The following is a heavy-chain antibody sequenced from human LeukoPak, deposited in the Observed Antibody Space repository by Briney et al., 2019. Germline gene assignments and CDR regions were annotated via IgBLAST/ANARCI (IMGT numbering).Heavy chain of an antibody. CDR2: IFTSGNT. CDR1: GGSISSRNYY. V-gene: IGHV4-61*02. J-gene: IGHJ3*01. Sequence: MTSETLSLTCTVSGGSISSRNYYWSWIRQPAGKGLEWIGRIFTSGNTDYNPSLKSRVFISIETSKNRFSLTLNSVTAADTAVYYSRAYDLWGQGTMVTVSS. CDR3: RAYDL.